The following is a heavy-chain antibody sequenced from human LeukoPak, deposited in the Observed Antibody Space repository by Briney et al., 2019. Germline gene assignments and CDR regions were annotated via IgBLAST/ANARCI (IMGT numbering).Heavy chain of an antibody. J-gene: IGHJ4*02. CDR2: ISGSGGST. D-gene: IGHD3-10*01. V-gene: IGHV3-23*01. CDR1: GFTFSSYA. Sequence: GGSLRLSCAASGFTFSSYAMSWVRQAPGKGLEWVSAISGSGGSTYYADSVKGRFTISRDNSKNTLYLQMNSLRAEDTAVYYCAKMGWITMVRGAIDYWGQGTLVTVSS. CDR3: AKMGWITMVRGAIDY.